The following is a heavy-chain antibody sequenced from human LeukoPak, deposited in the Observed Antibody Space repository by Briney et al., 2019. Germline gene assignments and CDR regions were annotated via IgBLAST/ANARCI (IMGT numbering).Heavy chain of an antibody. Sequence: SVKVSCKASGGTFSSYAISWVRQARGQGLEWMGGIISIFGTANYAQKFQGRVTITADESTSTAYMELSSVRSEDTAVYYCARGVAKTYYYGSESYDPTSFDYWGQGTLVNVPS. J-gene: IGHJ4*02. V-gene: IGHV1-69*13. D-gene: IGHD3-10*01. CDR3: ARGVAKTYYYGSESYDPTSFDY. CDR2: IISIFGTA. CDR1: GGTFSSYA.